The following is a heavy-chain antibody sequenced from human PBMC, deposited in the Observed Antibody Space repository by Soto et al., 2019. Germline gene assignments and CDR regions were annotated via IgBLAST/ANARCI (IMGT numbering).Heavy chain of an antibody. CDR2: ISYDGSNT. D-gene: IGHD2-15*01. Sequence: QVQLVESGGGVVQPGRSLRLSCAASGFTFSSYGMHWVRQAPGKGLEWVAVISYDGSNTHYADSVKGRFTISRDNSKNTLSLQMNSLRAEDTAIYYCTKAGSGSCYSDGRNWGQGTLVTVSS. V-gene: IGHV3-30*18. CDR1: GFTFSSYG. J-gene: IGHJ4*02. CDR3: TKAGSGSCYSDGRN.